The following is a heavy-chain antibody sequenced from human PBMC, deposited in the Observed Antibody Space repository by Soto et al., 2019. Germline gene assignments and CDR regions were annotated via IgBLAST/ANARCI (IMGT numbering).Heavy chain of an antibody. J-gene: IGHJ6*02. D-gene: IGHD2-2*01. CDR1: GGTFSSYA. CDR3: ARAVPVKAAARFGYCYGMDV. Sequence: QVQLVQSGAEVKKPGSSVKVSCKASGGTFSSYAISWVRQAPGQGLEWMGGVIPIFGTANYAQKFQGRVTITADESTSTAYMERSSLRSEDTAVYYCARAVPVKAAARFGYCYGMDVWGQGTTVTVSS. CDR2: VIPIFGTA. V-gene: IGHV1-69*01.